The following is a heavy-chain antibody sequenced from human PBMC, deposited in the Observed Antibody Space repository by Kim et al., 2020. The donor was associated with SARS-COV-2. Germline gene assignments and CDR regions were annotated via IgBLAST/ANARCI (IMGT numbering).Heavy chain of an antibody. Sequence: SETLSLTCTVSGGSIRSGGYYWSWIRQHPGMGREWIGYIYYSGSTYYNPSLKSPVTISVDTSKNQFSLKLSSVTAADTAVYYCARDWYGALDYWGQGTLVTVSS. J-gene: IGHJ4*02. CDR2: IYYSGST. CDR1: GGSIRSGGYY. D-gene: IGHD3-10*01. V-gene: IGHV4-31*01. CDR3: ARDWYGALDY.